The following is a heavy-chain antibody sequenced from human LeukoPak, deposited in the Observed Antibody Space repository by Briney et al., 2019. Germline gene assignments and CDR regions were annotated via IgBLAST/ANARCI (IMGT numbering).Heavy chain of an antibody. V-gene: IGHV3-11*04. D-gene: IGHD3-10*01. CDR2: ISRSGSTI. CDR3: ARDSGGFDY. CDR1: GFTFSDYN. J-gene: IGHJ4*02. Sequence: GGSLRLSCAASGFTFSDYNMRWIRQAPGKGLEWVSSISRSGSTIYYADSVKGRFTISRDNAKNSLYLQMNSLRAEDTAVYYCARDSGGFDYWGQGTLVTVSS.